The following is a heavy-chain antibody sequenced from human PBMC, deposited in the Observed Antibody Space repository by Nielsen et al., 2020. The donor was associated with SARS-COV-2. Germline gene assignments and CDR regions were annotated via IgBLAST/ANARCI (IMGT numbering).Heavy chain of an antibody. CDR3: ARGPRDTAMVIPPLYFDY. D-gene: IGHD5-18*01. Sequence: GGSLRLSCAASGFTVSSNYMSWVRQAPGKGLEWVSVIYSGGSTYYADSVKGRFTISRDNSKNTLYLQMNSLRAEDTAVYYCARGPRDTAMVIPPLYFDYWGQGTLVTVSS. V-gene: IGHV3-53*01. J-gene: IGHJ4*02. CDR1: GFTVSSNY. CDR2: IYSGGST.